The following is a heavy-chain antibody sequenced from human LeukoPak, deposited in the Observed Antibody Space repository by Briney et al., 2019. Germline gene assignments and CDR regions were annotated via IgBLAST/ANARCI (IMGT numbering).Heavy chain of an antibody. J-gene: IGHJ2*01. CDR2: LYSGGST. Sequence: GGSLRLSCVASGFTVSGKYMTWVRQAPGKGLEWVALLYSGGSTWYADSVKGRLDNYSDKAKNTMYLQMSSLQDEDTAVYYCASAPLHSNGWYVWYLDLWGRGTLVPVSS. V-gene: IGHV3-53*01. CDR3: ASAPLHSNGWYVWYLDL. CDR1: GFTVSGKY. D-gene: IGHD6-19*01.